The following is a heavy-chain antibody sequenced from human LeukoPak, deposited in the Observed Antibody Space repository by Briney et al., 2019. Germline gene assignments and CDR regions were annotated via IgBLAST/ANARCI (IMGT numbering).Heavy chain of an antibody. Sequence: SVKVSCKGSGGTFSSYAISWVQQAPGQGLEWMGRIIPIFGTANYAQKFQGRVTITTDESTSTAYMELSSLRSEDTAVYYCARELEGPDYGDYVGYYYYMDVWGKGTTVTVSS. CDR3: ARELEGPDYGDYVGYYYYMDV. V-gene: IGHV1-69*05. J-gene: IGHJ6*03. CDR2: IIPIFGTA. D-gene: IGHD4-17*01. CDR1: GGTFSSYA.